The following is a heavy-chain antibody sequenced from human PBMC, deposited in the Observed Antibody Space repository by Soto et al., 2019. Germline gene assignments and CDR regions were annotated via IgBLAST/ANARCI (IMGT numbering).Heavy chain of an antibody. Sequence: EVQLVESGGGLIQPGGSLRLSCAASGFAVSSKYMTWVRQAPGKGLEWVSVIYGGGTTYYADSVKGRFTISRDTSKNTLYLKMNSLRAGDTAVDYGVQTTGWPGFDFWGQGTLVTVSS. V-gene: IGHV3-53*01. CDR2: IYGGGTT. CDR1: GFAVSSKY. J-gene: IGHJ4*02. D-gene: IGHD6-19*01. CDR3: VQTTGWPGFDF.